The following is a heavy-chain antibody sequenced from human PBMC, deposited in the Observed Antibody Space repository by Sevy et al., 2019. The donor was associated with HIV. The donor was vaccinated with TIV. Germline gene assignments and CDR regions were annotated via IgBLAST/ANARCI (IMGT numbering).Heavy chain of an antibody. J-gene: IGHJ6*02. D-gene: IGHD3-3*01. V-gene: IGHV3-30*04. CDR2: ISYDGSNK. CDR3: AREAMYYDFWSGYYHYGMDV. Sequence: GGSLRLSFAASGFTFSSYAMHWVRQAPGKGLEWVAVISYDGSNKYYADSVKGRFTISRDNSKNTLYLQMNSLRAEDTAVYYCAREAMYYDFWSGYYHYGMDVWGQGTTVTVSS. CDR1: GFTFSSYA.